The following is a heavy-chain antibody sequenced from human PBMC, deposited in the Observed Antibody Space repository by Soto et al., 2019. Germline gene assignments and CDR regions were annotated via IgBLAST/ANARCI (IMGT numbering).Heavy chain of an antibody. J-gene: IGHJ4*02. V-gene: IGHV4-31*03. CDR1: GASISSGGYY. CDR2: IYYSGNT. D-gene: IGHD2-15*01. CDR3: ARGSGGSCCPFDY. Sequence: QVQLQESGPGLVKPSQTLSLSCSVSGASISSGGYYWSWIRQHPGKGLEWIGFIYYSGNTHYKPALKNRVSMSVDTSKNQFSLRVSSVTAADTAVYYFARGSGGSCCPFDYWGQGTLVTVSS.